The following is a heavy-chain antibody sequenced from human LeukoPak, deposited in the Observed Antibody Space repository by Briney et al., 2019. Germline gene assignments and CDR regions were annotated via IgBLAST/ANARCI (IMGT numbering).Heavy chain of an antibody. Sequence: ASVKVSCTASGYTFTSYGISWVRQAPGQGLEWMGWISAYNGNTNYAQKLKGRVTMTTDTSTSTAYMELRSLRSDDTAVYYCARDPGEGTCSSTSCYGDWYYYYGMDVWGKGTTVTVSS. CDR3: ARDPGEGTCSSTSCYGDWYYYYGMDV. V-gene: IGHV1-18*04. CDR2: ISAYNGNT. D-gene: IGHD2-2*01. CDR1: GYTFTSYG. J-gene: IGHJ6*04.